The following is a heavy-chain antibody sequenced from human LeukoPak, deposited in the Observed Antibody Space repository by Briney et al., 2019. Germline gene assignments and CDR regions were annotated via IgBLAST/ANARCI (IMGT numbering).Heavy chain of an antibody. CDR3: ATNRPVGGAYWGSFDI. V-gene: IGHV4-59*01. D-gene: IGHD2-8*02. J-gene: IGHJ3*02. CDR1: GGSIISYY. CDR2: FHNTGGT. Sequence: SETQSLNCSFSGGSIISYYWSWIRQPPGKGLEWIGYFHNTGGTNYNPYVKSRVTISVDTSKNQVSLKMTSVTAADTAVYYCATNRPVGGAYWGSFDIWGQRMLVTVSS.